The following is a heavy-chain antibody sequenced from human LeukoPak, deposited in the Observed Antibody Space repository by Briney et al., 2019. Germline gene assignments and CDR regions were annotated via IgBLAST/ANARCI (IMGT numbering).Heavy chain of an antibody. CDR3: ARTPLSPPGYSSGWYWGDH. CDR1: GYTFSSYA. D-gene: IGHD6-19*01. V-gene: IGHV1-18*01. CDR2: ISAYNGNT. J-gene: IGHJ4*02. Sequence: ASVKVSCKASGYTFSSYAISWVRQAPGQGLEWMGWISAYNGNTKYAQKLQGRVTTTTDASTSTAYMELRSLRSDDTAVYYCARTPLSPPGYSSGWYWGDHWGQGTLVTVSS.